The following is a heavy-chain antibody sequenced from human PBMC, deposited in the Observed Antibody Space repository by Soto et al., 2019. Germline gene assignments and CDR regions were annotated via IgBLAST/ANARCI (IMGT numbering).Heavy chain of an antibody. J-gene: IGHJ6*03. Sequence: EVQLVESGGHLVQPGGSLRLSCTASGFRFSSHWMHWVRQGPGKGLVWVSRINADGSYTTYGDSVKGRFTISRDNAKNTLFLPMNSLRAEDMGVYYCARANYDDYYYYIDVWGKGTTVTVSS. D-gene: IGHD5-12*01. V-gene: IGHV3-74*01. CDR2: INADGSYT. CDR1: GFRFSSHW. CDR3: ARANYDDYYYYIDV.